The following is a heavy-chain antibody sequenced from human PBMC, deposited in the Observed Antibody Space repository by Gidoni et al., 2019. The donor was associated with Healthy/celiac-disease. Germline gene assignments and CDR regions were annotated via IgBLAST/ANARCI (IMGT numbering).Heavy chain of an antibody. J-gene: IGHJ4*02. CDR1: GFTVSSNY. CDR2: IYSGGST. V-gene: IGHV3-66*01. Sequence: EVHLVSSGGGFVQPGVSLRLSCSASGFTVSSNYMSWVRQAPGKGLEWVSVIYSGGSTYYADSVKGRFTISRDNSKNTLYLQMNSLRAEDTAVYYCARDGGPMVRGGYDYWGQGTLVTVSS. CDR3: ARDGGPMVRGGYDY. D-gene: IGHD3-10*01.